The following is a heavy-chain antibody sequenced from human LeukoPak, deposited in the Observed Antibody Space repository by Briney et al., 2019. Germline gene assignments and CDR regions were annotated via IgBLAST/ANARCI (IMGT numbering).Heavy chain of an antibody. Sequence: ASVKVSCKASGYTFTDYSIHWVRQAPGQGLEWMGRINTNTGGTNYAQKFQGRVTMTRDTSISTAYMELSRLTSDDTAVFYCARNTYYYDNSAGTFDFWGQGTLVTVSS. CDR2: INTNTGGT. CDR1: GYTFTDYS. D-gene: IGHD3-22*01. J-gene: IGHJ4*02. V-gene: IGHV1-2*02. CDR3: ARNTYYYDNSAGTFDF.